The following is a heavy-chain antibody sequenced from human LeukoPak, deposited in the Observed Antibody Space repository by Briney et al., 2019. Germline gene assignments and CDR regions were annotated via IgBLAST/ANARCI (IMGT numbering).Heavy chain of an antibody. CDR1: GFTFSNYG. Sequence: PGRSLRLSCTASGFTFSNYGMHWVRQAPGKGLEWVAVIRYDGTNKYYADSVRGRFTISRDNSKNTLYLQMNSLRADDTAVYYCARVKVEMATIGWLVPWGQGTLVTVSS. V-gene: IGHV3-33*01. CDR2: IRYDGTNK. CDR3: ARVKVEMATIGWLVP. D-gene: IGHD5-24*01. J-gene: IGHJ5*02.